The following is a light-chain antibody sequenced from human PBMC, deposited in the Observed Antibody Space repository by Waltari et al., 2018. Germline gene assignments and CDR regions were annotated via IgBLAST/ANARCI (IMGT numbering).Light chain of an antibody. V-gene: IGKV1-5*03. J-gene: IGKJ1*01. CDR3: QQYTTYWT. Sequence: DIQMTQFLSTLSASVGDRVTITCRASQSISGWLAWYQQKPGKAPKLLIYKASTLEGGVPSRFSGSGSGTEFTLTISSLQPDDFATYYCQQYTTYWTFGQGTKVEIK. CDR1: QSISGW. CDR2: KAS.